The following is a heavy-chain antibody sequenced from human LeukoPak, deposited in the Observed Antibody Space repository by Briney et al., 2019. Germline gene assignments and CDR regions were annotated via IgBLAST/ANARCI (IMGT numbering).Heavy chain of an antibody. V-gene: IGHV4-61*02. CDR3: ASDGSFGFSDHSYYYMDV. J-gene: IGHJ6*03. CDR1: GGSISSGSYY. D-gene: IGHD3-10*01. CDR2: IYTSGST. Sequence: TSETLSLTCTVSGGSISSGSYYWSWIRQPAGKGLEWIGRIYTSGSTNYNPSLKSRVTISVDTSKNQFSLKLNSVTAADTAVYYCASDGSFGFSDHSYYYMDVWGKGTTVTVSS.